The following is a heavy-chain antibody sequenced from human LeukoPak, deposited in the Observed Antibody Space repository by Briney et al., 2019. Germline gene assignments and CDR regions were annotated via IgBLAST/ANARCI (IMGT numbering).Heavy chain of an antibody. Sequence: GGSLRLSCAASGFTFSSYTMTWVRQAPGKGLEWVSSISSSSYIYYADSVKGRFTISRDNAKNSLYLQMNSLRAEDAAVYYCARELQVWSPDFDYWGQGTLVTVSS. D-gene: IGHD5-18*01. V-gene: IGHV3-21*01. CDR1: GFTFSSYT. CDR3: ARELQVWSPDFDY. CDR2: ISSSSYI. J-gene: IGHJ4*02.